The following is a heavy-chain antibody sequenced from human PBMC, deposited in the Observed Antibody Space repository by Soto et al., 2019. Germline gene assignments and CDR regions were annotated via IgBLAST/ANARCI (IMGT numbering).Heavy chain of an antibody. Sequence: GGSLRLSCVVSGFIFSSSAMNWVRQAPGKGLEWVSTISGSGGSKYYADSVKGRFTISRDNSNNTVSLQMNSLRAEDAAFYYCAKDRSPGATTWNVYWGQETLVTISS. CDR1: GFIFSSSA. V-gene: IGHV3-23*01. CDR3: AKDRSPGATTWNVY. D-gene: IGHD1-26*01. J-gene: IGHJ4*02. CDR2: ISGSGGSK.